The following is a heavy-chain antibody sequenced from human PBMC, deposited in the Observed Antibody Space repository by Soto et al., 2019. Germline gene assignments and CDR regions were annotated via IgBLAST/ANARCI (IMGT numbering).Heavy chain of an antibody. D-gene: IGHD6-13*01. CDR2: ISAYNGNT. V-gene: IGHV1-18*01. CDR1: GNTFTSYG. J-gene: IGHJ4*02. CDR3: ARDPPTIASAGREDY. Sequence: VQLVQSGAEVKKPGASGKVSCKASGNTFTSYGISWVRQAPGQGLEWIGWISAYNGNTNYAQKLQGRITMTPDTSTSTAYMELRSLRSDDTAVYYCARDPPTIASAGREDYCVQGTLVTVSS.